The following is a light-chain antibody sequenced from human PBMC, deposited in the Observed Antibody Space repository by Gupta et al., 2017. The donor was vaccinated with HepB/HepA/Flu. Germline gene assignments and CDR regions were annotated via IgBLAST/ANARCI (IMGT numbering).Light chain of an antibody. CDR1: SSDVGGYNY. Sequence: QSALTQPASVSGSPGQSITISCTGTSSDVGGYNYVSWYQQHPGKAPKLMIYDVTNRPSGVSNRFSGSKSGKTASLTISGLQTEDEADYYCTSSASSNTPVLFGGGTKLTVL. V-gene: IGLV2-14*03. J-gene: IGLJ2*01. CDR3: TSSASSNTPVL. CDR2: DVT.